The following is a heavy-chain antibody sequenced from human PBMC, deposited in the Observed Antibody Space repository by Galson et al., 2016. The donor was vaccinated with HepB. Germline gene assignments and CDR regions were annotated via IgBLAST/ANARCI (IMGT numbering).Heavy chain of an antibody. V-gene: IGHV1-18*01. CDR2: ISAFTGNV. Sequence: SVKVSCKASGYTFSNYGIHWFRQAPGQGPEWMGWISAFTGNVHYIEDFQGRVTMTLDSSSTTASMELRTLRSDDTAVYFCARGGSYPYFDFWGQGTLVTVSS. D-gene: IGHD5-12*01. CDR1: GYTFSNYG. CDR3: ARGGSYPYFDF. J-gene: IGHJ4*02.